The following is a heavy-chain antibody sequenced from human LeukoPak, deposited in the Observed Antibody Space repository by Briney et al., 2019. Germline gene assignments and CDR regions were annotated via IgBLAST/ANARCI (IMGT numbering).Heavy chain of an antibody. V-gene: IGHV4-39*07. D-gene: IGHD1-26*01. CDR1: DGSITSSSYC. CDR3: ARAYPHRRYSESYSFQH. Sequence: SETLSLTCTVSDGSITSSSYCWAWIRQPPGKGLEWIASMYYSGNTYYNPSLKSRVTISVDTSNNQFSLKLSSVTAADTAVYYCARAYPHRRYSESYSFQHWGQGTLVTVSS. CDR2: MYYSGNT. J-gene: IGHJ1*01.